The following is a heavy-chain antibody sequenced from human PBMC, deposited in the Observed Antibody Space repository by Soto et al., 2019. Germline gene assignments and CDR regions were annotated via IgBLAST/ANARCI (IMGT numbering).Heavy chain of an antibody. D-gene: IGHD6-25*01. Sequence: GGSLRLSCAASGFNFSHYAMNWVRQAPGKGLEWVSGISDTGGSTYYGDSVRGRFTISRDNSKNTLYLQMISLRAEDTAVYFCAKDRWGSIATGSSFESWGQGALVTVSS. V-gene: IGHV3-23*01. J-gene: IGHJ4*02. CDR1: GFNFSHYA. CDR2: ISDTGGST. CDR3: AKDRWGSIATGSSFES.